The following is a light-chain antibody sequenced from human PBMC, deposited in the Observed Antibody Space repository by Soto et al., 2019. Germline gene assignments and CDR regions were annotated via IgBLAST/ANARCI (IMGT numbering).Light chain of an antibody. CDR2: GAS. V-gene: IGKV3-20*01. CDR3: QQYGSSPPVT. J-gene: IGKJ5*01. Sequence: EIVLTQSPGTLSLSPGERATLSCRASQSVSSSYLAWYQQKPGQAPRLLIYGASSRATGIPDRFSGSGSGTDFSLTISRLEPEDFAMYYCQQYGSSPPVTFGKGTRLEIK. CDR1: QSVSSSY.